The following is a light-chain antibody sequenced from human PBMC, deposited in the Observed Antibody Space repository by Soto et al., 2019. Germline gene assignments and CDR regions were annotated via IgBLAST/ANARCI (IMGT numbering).Light chain of an antibody. CDR1: QSVSSY. Sequence: EIVLTQSPATLSLYPGERATLSCRASQSVSSYLAWYQQKPGQAPRLLIYDASNRATGIPARFSGSGSGTDFTLTISSLEPEDFAVYYCQQRSNLPLTFGGGTKVDIK. V-gene: IGKV3-11*01. CDR3: QQRSNLPLT. CDR2: DAS. J-gene: IGKJ4*01.